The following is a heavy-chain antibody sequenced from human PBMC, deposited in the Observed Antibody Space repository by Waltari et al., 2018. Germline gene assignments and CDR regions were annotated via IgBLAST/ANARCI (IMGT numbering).Heavy chain of an antibody. Sequence: VQLVQSGAEVKRPGASVTVSCKPSGYTFTAYFIHWVRQAPQGLEWMGWIDPNSGVTNYEQKFQGRVTMTRDTSISTTYMDLSNLRSDDTAVYYCARGPSTGAFDYWGQGTLVTVSS. CDR1: GYTFTAYF. V-gene: IGHV1-2*02. J-gene: IGHJ4*02. CDR3: ARGPSTGAFDY. CDR2: IDPNSGVT.